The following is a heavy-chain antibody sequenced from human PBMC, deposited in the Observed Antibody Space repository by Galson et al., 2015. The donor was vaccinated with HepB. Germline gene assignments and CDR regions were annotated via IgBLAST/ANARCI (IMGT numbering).Heavy chain of an antibody. CDR1: GFTFSASA. CDR2: IIPIFGIA. CDR3: SAVIAARLYYYGMDV. J-gene: IGHJ6*02. Sequence: SCAASGFTFSASAIYWVRQAPGQGLEWMGGIIPIFGIANYAQKFQGRVTITADESTSTAYMELSSLRSEDTAVYYCSAVIAARLYYYGMDVWGQGTTVTVSS. V-gene: IGHV1-69*01. D-gene: IGHD6-6*01.